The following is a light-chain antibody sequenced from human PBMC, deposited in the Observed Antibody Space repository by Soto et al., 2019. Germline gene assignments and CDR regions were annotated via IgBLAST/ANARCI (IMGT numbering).Light chain of an antibody. CDR1: TIGSKS. CDR3: QVWDTTSDLPV. Sequence: SYALTQPPSVSVAPGQTARITCGGDTIGSKSVHWYQQKPGQAPVLVVYDDSDRPSGIPERFSGSTSGNTATLTISRVEAGDEADYYCQVWDTTSDLPVFGTGTKVTVL. CDR2: DDS. J-gene: IGLJ1*01. V-gene: IGLV3-21*02.